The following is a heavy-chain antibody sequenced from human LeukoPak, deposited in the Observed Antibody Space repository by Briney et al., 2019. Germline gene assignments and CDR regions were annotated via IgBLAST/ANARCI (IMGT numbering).Heavy chain of an antibody. D-gene: IGHD2-8*01. Sequence: ASVKVSHKASGYTFTGYYMHWVRQAPGQGLEWMGWINPNSGGTNYAQKFQGRVTMTRDTSISTAYMELSRLRSDDTAVYYCARVNRARVLFFDYWGQGTLVTVSS. CDR1: GYTFTGYY. J-gene: IGHJ4*02. CDR2: INPNSGGT. CDR3: ARVNRARVLFFDY. V-gene: IGHV1-2*02.